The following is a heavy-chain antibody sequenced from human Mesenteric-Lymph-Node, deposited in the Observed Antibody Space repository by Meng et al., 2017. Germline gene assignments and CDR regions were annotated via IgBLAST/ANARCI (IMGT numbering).Heavy chain of an antibody. V-gene: IGHV2-5*02. D-gene: IGHD6-19*01. Sequence: QITFKALGTTLLKPTQTLTPTCTFSGFSLSTSGVGGGWIRQPPGKALEWLALIFWDDAKRYSPSLKTRLTITKDTSKNQVVLTMTNLDPVDTATYYCAHRGSGWYFDYWGQGTLVTVSS. CDR3: AHRGSGWYFDY. J-gene: IGHJ4*02. CDR2: IFWDDAK. CDR1: GFSLSTSGVG.